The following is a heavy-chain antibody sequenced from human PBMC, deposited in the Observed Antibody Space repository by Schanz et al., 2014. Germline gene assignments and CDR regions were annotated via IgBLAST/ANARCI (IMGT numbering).Heavy chain of an antibody. CDR1: GYNITSND. CDR3: ARGRGFYDY. V-gene: IGHV1-46*01. CDR2: INLSGGST. D-gene: IGHD3-10*01. Sequence: QVHLVQSGAEVKKPGASVKVSCKASGYNITSNDVTWVRQAPGQGPEWMGIINLSGGSTNNAQKFQGRLTMTRDTSTSTVYMELSSLRSEDTAVYYCARGRGFYDYWGQGTLVTVSS. J-gene: IGHJ4*02.